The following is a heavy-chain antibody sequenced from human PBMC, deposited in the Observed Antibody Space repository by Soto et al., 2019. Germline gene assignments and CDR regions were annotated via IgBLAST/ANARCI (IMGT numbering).Heavy chain of an antibody. D-gene: IGHD6-13*01. V-gene: IGHV4-34*01. CDR2: INHSGST. J-gene: IGHJ4*02. CDR1: GGSFSGYY. Sequence: SQTLSLTCAVYGGSFSGYYWSWIRQPPGKGLEWIGEINHSGSTNYNPSLKNRVSISVDTSQNQFSLKLSSVTAADTALYYCARHSLQQSFNYWGQGTQVTVSS. CDR3: ARHSLQQSFNY.